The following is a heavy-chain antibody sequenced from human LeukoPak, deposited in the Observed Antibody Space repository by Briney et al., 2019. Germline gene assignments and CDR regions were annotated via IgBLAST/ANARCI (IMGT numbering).Heavy chain of an antibody. CDR3: ARGGVATIISQYYFDY. Sequence: SETLSLTCTVSGGSISNYYWSWIRQPPGKGLEWIGYIYYSGSTNYNPSLKSRVTISVDTSKNQFSLKLSSVTAADTAVYYCARGGVATIISQYYFDYWGQGTLVTVSS. V-gene: IGHV4-59*01. D-gene: IGHD5-12*01. CDR2: IYYSGST. J-gene: IGHJ4*02. CDR1: GGSISNYY.